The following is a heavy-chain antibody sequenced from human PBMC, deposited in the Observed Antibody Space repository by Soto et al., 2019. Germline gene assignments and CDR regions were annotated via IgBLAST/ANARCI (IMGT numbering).Heavy chain of an antibody. D-gene: IGHD3-22*01. CDR1: GFTFSDYY. J-gene: IGHJ6*01. CDR2: ISSSSSYT. CDR3: ARDGLNYYDSSGIESRGCMDV. V-gene: IGHV3-11*06. Sequence: QVQLVESGGGLVKPGGSLRLSCAASGFTFSDYYMSWIRQAPGKGLEWVSYISSSSSYTNYADSVKGRFTISRDNAKNSLYLKMNSLRAEDTAVYYCARDGLNYYDSSGIESRGCMDVWGQGTTVTVAS.